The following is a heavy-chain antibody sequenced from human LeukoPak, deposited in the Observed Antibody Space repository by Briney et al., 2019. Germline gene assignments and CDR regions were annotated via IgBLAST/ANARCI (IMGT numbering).Heavy chain of an antibody. J-gene: IGHJ4*02. CDR2: INANSGGT. V-gene: IGHV1-2*02. CDR1: GDTFTGYY. Sequence: ASVKVSCKASGDTFTGYYMHWVRQAPGQGLEWMGWINANSGGTNYAQKFQGRVTMTRDTSISTAYMELSRLRSDDTAVYYCAKPSGYSSDFDYWGQGTLVTVSS. D-gene: IGHD6-19*01. CDR3: AKPSGYSSDFDY.